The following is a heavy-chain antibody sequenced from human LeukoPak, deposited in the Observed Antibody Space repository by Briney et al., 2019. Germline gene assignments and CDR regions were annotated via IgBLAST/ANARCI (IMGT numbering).Heavy chain of an antibody. J-gene: IGHJ4*02. D-gene: IGHD6-13*01. V-gene: IGHV4-34*01. CDR3: ARHRQQLVRRPFDY. Sequence: SETLSLTCAVYGGSFSGDYWSWIRQAPGKGLEWIGEINHRGSNNYNPSLKSRVTISVDTSKNQFSLKLSSVTAADTAVYYCARHRQQLVRRPFDYWGQGTLVTVSS. CDR1: GGSFSGDY. CDR2: INHRGSN.